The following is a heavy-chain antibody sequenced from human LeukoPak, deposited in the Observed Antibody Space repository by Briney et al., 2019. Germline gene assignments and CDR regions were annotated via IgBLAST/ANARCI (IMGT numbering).Heavy chain of an antibody. Sequence: PGGSLRLSCAASGFTFSSYWMNWARQAPGKGLEWVANIKQDGSAIYYVDSVKGRFTISRDNAKNSLYLQMNSLRAEDTAVYYCARCGVGVAAAAANCWGQGTLLTVSS. D-gene: IGHD6-13*01. J-gene: IGHJ4*02. V-gene: IGHV3-7*01. CDR2: IKQDGSAI. CDR1: GFTFSSYW. CDR3: ARCGVGVAAAAANC.